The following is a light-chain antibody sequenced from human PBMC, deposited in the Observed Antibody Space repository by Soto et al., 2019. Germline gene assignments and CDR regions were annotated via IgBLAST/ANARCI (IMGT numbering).Light chain of an antibody. V-gene: IGLV1-40*01. CDR3: KSYDSSLSGSV. CDR2: GNS. J-gene: IGLJ3*02. Sequence: QSVLTQPPSVSGAPGQRVTISCTGSSSNIGAGYDVHWYQQLPGTAPKFLIYGNSNRPSGVPDRFSGSKSGTSASLAITGLQAEDEADYYCKSYDSSLSGSVFGGGTKLTVL. CDR1: SSNIGAGYD.